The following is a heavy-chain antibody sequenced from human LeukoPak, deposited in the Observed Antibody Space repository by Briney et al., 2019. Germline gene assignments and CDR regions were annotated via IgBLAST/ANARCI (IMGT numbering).Heavy chain of an antibody. CDR1: GFTFSSYA. V-gene: IGHV3-23*01. CDR2: ISGSGGST. D-gene: IGHD4-23*01. Sequence: ARRSLRLSCAASGFTFSSYAMSWDRQAPGKVLEWVSAISGSGGSTYYADSVKGRFTISRDNSKNTLYLQMNSLRAEDTAVYYCAKDSAVVMPFDYWGQGTLVTVSA. CDR3: AKDSAVVMPFDY. J-gene: IGHJ4*02.